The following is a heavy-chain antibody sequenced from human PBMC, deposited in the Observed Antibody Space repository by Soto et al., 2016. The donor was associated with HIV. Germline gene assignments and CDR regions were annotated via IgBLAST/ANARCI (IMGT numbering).Heavy chain of an antibody. V-gene: IGHV3-74*01. CDR2: INSDGSST. D-gene: IGHD2-2*01. Sequence: EVQLVESGGGLVQPGGSLRLPCAASGFPFSDYWMHWVRQAPGKGLVWVSRINSDGSSTEYADSVKGRFTISRDNAKNTVYLQMSSLRADDTALYYCARDFSNSWFEYWGQGTLVTVSS. CDR1: GFPFSDYW. J-gene: IGHJ5*01. CDR3: ARDFSNSWFEY.